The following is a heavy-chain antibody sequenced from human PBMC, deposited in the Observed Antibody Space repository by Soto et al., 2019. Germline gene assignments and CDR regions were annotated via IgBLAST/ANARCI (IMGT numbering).Heavy chain of an antibody. V-gene: IGHV3-30*18. CDR3: AKERSVGATTPEFDY. CDR2: ASYDGSYQ. CDR1: GFTFSSFG. Sequence: QVQLVESGGDVVQPGRSLRLSCAASGFTFSSFGMHWVRQAPGKGLAWGAVASYDGSYQYYADSVKGRFTISRDNSKNTLYLQMNSLKAEDTAVYYCAKERSVGATTPEFDYWGHGTLVTVSS. D-gene: IGHD5-12*01. J-gene: IGHJ4*01.